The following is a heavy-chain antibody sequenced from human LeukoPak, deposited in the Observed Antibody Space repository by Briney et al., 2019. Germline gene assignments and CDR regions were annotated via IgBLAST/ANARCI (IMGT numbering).Heavy chain of an antibody. Sequence: GGSLRLSCVASGFTFSSYWLSWVRQAPGKGLEWVANIKQDGSDKYYVDSVKGRFTISRDNAKNSLYLQMNSLRAEDTAAYYCARDRFHSSSWYSKSYYFDYWGQGTLVTVSS. CDR2: IKQDGSDK. CDR3: ARDRFHSSSWYSKSYYFDY. V-gene: IGHV3-7*01. J-gene: IGHJ4*02. CDR1: GFTFSSYW. D-gene: IGHD6-13*01.